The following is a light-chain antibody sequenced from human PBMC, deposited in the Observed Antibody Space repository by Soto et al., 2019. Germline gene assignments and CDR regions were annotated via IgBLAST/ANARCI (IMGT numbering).Light chain of an antibody. J-gene: IGKJ1*01. CDR2: AAS. CDR3: QKYNSAPWT. V-gene: IGKV1-27*01. Sequence: DIPMTQSPSSLSASVGDRVTITCRASQGVSNSLAWFQQRPGKVPSLLIYAASTLQSGVPSRFSGSGSGTDFTITIRSLQPEDIATYYCQKYNSAPWTFGQGTKVEIK. CDR1: QGVSNS.